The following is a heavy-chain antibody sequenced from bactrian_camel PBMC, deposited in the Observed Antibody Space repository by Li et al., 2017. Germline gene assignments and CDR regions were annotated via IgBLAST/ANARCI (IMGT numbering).Heavy chain of an antibody. D-gene: IGHD7*01. CDR3: AASTLPCHSGFFGQMIDRGY. Sequence: HVQLVESGGGLVQPGESLRLSCAASGFTFSTYWMYWLRQAPGKGLEWVSAINSNGEITHYASSVKGRFTISRDNAKNTLYLRMNRLNTEDTGRYYCAASTLPCHSGFFGQMIDRGYWAQGTQVTVS. J-gene: IGHJ6*01. V-gene: IGHV3S1*01. CDR1: GFTFSTYW. CDR2: INSNGEIT.